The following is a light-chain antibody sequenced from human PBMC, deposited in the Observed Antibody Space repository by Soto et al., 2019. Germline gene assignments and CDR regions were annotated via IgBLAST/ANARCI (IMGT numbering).Light chain of an antibody. CDR3: QQYVGSSRT. J-gene: IGKJ1*01. Sequence: EIGLTQSPGTLSLSPGERATISCRASRTVDSTYLAWYQQKPGQAPRLLIYSVSTSATGIPDRFSGSGSGTDFTLTISSLEPEDFAVYHCQQYVGSSRTFGQGTKVEIK. CDR2: SVS. V-gene: IGKV3-20*01. CDR1: RTVDSTY.